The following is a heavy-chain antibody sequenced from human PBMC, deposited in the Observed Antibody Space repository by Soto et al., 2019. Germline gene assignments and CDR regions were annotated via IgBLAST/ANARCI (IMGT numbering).Heavy chain of an antibody. CDR1: GFTFSSYA. J-gene: IGHJ4*02. D-gene: IGHD3-22*01. V-gene: IGHV3-30-3*01. CDR3: ARESSGYYGTRWSRMVDY. Sequence: GGSLRLSCAASGFTFSSYAMHWVRQAPGKGLEWVAVISYDGSNKYYADSVKGRFTISRDNSKNTLYLQMNSLRAEDTAVYYCARESSGYYGTRWSRMVDYWGQGTLVTVSS. CDR2: ISYDGSNK.